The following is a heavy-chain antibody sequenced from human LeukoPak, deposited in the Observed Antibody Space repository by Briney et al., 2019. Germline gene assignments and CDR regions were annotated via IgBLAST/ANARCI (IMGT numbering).Heavy chain of an antibody. J-gene: IGHJ4*02. CDR2: IYTSGSS. V-gene: IGHV4-61*02. CDR3: ARSPRLGRYGHGPWELPVSYFDY. CDR1: GGSISSGSYY. Sequence: PSETLSLTCTVSGGSISSGSYYWTWLRPPAGKGLELIGRIYTSGSSSYNPSLKSRVTISVDTSKNQFSLKLSSVTAADTAVYYCARSPRLGRYGHGPWELPVSYFDYWGQGTLVTVSS. D-gene: IGHD1-26*01.